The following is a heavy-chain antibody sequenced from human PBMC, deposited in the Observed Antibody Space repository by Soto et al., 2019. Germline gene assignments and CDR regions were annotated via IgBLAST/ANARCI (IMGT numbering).Heavy chain of an antibody. Sequence: QVQLVESGGGVVTPGRSLRLSCASSGFTFSSYGMHWVRQAPCKGLERVAVIWYDGSNKYYSDSVKGRFTISRDNSKNRLYMQMNSLRAEDTAVYYCARDWGYGDYPHYYYGMDVRGKGTTVTVSS. CDR3: ARDWGYGDYPHYYYGMDV. J-gene: IGHJ6*04. D-gene: IGHD4-17*01. V-gene: IGHV3-33*01. CDR2: IWYDGSNK. CDR1: GFTFSSYG.